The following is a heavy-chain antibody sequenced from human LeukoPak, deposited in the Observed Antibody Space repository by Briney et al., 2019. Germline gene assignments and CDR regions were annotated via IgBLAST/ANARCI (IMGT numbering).Heavy chain of an antibody. CDR1: GGSISSSSYY. J-gene: IGHJ4*02. CDR3: ARWDYSSSFDY. CDR2: IYYSGST. V-gene: IGHV4-39*07. Sequence: SETLSLTCTVSGGSISSSSYYWGWIRQPPGKGLEWIGSIYYSGSTYYNPSLKSRVTISVDTSKNQFSLKLSSVTAADTAVYYCARWDYSSSFDYWGQGTLVTVSS. D-gene: IGHD4-11*01.